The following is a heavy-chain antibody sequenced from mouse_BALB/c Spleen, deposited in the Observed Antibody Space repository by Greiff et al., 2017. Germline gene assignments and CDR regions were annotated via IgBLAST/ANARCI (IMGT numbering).Heavy chain of an antibody. CDR1: GFSLTGYG. J-gene: IGHJ4*01. CDR2: IWGDGST. Sequence: VQVVESGPGLVAPSQSLSITCTVSGFSLTGYGVNWVRQPPGKCLEWLGMIWGDGSTDYNSALKSRLSISKDNSKSQVFLKMNSLQTDDTARYYCARDRAYYGNYGDAMDYWGQGTSVTVSS. D-gene: IGHD2-10*01. V-gene: IGHV2-6-7*01. CDR3: ARDRAYYGNYGDAMDY.